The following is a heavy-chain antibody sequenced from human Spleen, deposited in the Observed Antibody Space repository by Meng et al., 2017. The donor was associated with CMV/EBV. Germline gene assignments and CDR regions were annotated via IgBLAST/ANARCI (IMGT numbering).Heavy chain of an antibody. CDR1: GFTFDDYA. CDR3: ARLYDNSGLDH. V-gene: IGHV3-9*01. CDR2: ISWNSGSI. D-gene: IGHD3-22*01. J-gene: IGHJ4*02. Sequence: SLKISCAASGFTFDDYAMHWVRQAPGKGLEWVSGISWNSGSIGYADSVKGRFTISRDNAKNSLYLRMSSLRAEDTALYFCARLYDNSGLDHWGQGTLVTVSS.